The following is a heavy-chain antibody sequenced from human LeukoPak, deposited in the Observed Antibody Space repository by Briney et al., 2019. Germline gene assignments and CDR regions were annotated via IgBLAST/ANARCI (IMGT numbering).Heavy chain of an antibody. CDR3: ARVGYDRDFDY. CDR1: GYTFTSYG. V-gene: IGHV1-18*01. Sequence: AASVKVSCKASGYTFTSYGISWVRQAPGQGLEWMGWIRAYNGNTNYAQKLQGRVTMTTDTSTSTAYMELRSLRSDDTAVYFCARVGYDRDFDYWGQGTLVTVSS. J-gene: IGHJ4*02. D-gene: IGHD3-22*01. CDR2: IRAYNGNT.